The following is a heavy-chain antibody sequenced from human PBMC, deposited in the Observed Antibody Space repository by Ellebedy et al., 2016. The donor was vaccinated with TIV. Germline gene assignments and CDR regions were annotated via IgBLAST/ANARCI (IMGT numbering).Heavy chain of an antibody. V-gene: IGHV2-5*02. D-gene: IGHD6-19*01. J-gene: IGHJ4*02. CDR2: VYWDGSK. Sequence: SGPTLMKPTPTLTLTCSFSGFSLSRNAVSVSWIRKTPGNALEWLTLVYWDGSKVYSPSLDSRLTITEDTSKNQVVLTMTNMDPVDTATYYCAHTSGWTIDYWGQGTLVTVSS. CDR3: AHTSGWTIDY. CDR1: GFSLSRNAVS.